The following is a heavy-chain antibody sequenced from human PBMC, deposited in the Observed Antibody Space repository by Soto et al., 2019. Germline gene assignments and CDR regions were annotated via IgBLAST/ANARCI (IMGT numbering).Heavy chain of an antibody. CDR1: GYTFTGYY. CDR3: ESCALVVVAPDY. D-gene: IGHD2-15*01. CDR2: INPNSGGT. J-gene: IGHJ4*02. V-gene: IGHV1-2*04. Sequence: ASLMVSCKASGYTFTGYYMHWVRHAPEQGLEWMGWINPNSGGTNYAQKFQGWVTMTRDTSTSTAYMELRSLRSDDTAVYYCESCALVVVAPDYWGQGTLVTVSS.